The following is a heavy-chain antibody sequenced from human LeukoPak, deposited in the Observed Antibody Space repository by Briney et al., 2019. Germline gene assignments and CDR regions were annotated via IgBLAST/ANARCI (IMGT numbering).Heavy chain of an antibody. Sequence: SVKVSCKASGGTFSSYAISWVRQASGQGLEWMGGIIPIFGTANYAQKFQGRVTITTDESTSTAYMELSSLRSEDTAVYYCARGSSYDFWSGYFDYWGQGTLVTVSS. CDR1: GGTFSSYA. CDR2: IIPIFGTA. CDR3: ARGSSYDFWSGYFDY. D-gene: IGHD3-3*01. V-gene: IGHV1-69*05. J-gene: IGHJ4*02.